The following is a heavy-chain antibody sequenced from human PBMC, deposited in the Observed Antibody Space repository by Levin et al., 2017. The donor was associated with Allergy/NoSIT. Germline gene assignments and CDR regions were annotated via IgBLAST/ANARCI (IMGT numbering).Heavy chain of an antibody. D-gene: IGHD3-10*01. CDR3: ARITGSRYYFDY. Sequence: SGPTLVKPTQTLTLTCTFSGFSLSSSGMCVSWIRQPPGKALEWLARIDWDDDKYYNTSLKTRLTISKDTSKNQVVLTMTNMDPVDTATYYCARITGSRYYFDYWGQGTLVTVSS. J-gene: IGHJ4*02. CDR2: IDWDDDK. CDR1: GFSLSSSGMC. V-gene: IGHV2-70*11.